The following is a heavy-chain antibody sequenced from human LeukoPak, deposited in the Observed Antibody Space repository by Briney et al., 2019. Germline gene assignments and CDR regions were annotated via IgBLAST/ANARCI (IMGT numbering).Heavy chain of an antibody. CDR2: IYHSAST. Sequence: SETLSRTCTVSGYSINSGHCWGRTRQPPGKGLEWIRTIYHSASTYYNPSLKSRITISVDTSKNQFSLKLRSVTAADTAVYYFAGIEAAGTSAFDIWGQGKMVTVPS. D-gene: IGHD6-13*01. CDR3: AGIEAAGTSAFDI. J-gene: IGHJ3*02. V-gene: IGHV4-38-2*02. CDR1: GYSINSGHC.